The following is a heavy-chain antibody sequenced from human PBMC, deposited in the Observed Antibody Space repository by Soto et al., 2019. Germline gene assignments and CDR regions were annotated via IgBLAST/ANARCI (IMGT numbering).Heavy chain of an antibody. CDR1: GFTFSNAW. J-gene: IGHJ4*02. V-gene: IGHV3-15*01. CDR3: RTSYTYAAGSS. Sequence: DVQLVQSGGGVVKPGGSLRLSCAASGFTFSNAWMNWVRQAPGKGPEWVGRIKSNVDGGKADYAAHVAGRFIISRDDLKGTLYLQMNSLKSEDTAIYYCRTSYTYAAGSSWGQGTLVTVSS. CDR2: IKSNVDGGKA. D-gene: IGHD3-10*01.